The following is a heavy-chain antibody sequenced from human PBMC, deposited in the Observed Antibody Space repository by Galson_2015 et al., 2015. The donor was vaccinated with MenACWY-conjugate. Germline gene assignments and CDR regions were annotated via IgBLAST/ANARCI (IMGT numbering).Heavy chain of an antibody. Sequence: SLRLSCAASGFTFDAYGIHWVRQAPGKGLEWVAAISYDGHKKYYSDSVKARFTISRDNSTNTVYLQMNGLRVEETAVYFCAREWNVYGGPPSYWGRGSLVTVSS. CDR2: ISYDGHKK. J-gene: IGHJ4*02. CDR3: AREWNVYGGPPSY. CDR1: GFTFDAYG. V-gene: IGHV3-33*01. D-gene: IGHD4-23*01.